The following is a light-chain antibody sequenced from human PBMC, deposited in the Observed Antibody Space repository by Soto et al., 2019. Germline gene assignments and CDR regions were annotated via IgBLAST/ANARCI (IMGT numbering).Light chain of an antibody. Sequence: DFQMTQSPSTLSASVGDRVTITCRASQNLRSRLAWFQQKPGKAPKLLIYDASSLESGVPQRFSGSGSGTECPLTISSLQTDDFSTYYCPQYHSYWTFGQGTKVE. CDR3: PQYHSYWT. V-gene: IGKV1-5*01. J-gene: IGKJ1*01. CDR1: QNLRSR. CDR2: DAS.